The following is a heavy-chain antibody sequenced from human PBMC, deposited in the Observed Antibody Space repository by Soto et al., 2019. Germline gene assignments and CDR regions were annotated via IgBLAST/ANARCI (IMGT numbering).Heavy chain of an antibody. CDR3: ARRGYSYDNYYYGMDV. CDR1: GYSFTSYW. D-gene: IGHD5-18*01. CDR2: IYPGDSDT. V-gene: IGHV5-51*01. Sequence: GESLKISCKGSGYSFTSYWIGWVRQMPGKGLEWMGIIYPGDSDTRYSPSFQGQVTISADKSISTAYLQWSSLKASDTAMYYCARRGYSYDNYYYGMDVWGQGTTVTVSS. J-gene: IGHJ6*02.